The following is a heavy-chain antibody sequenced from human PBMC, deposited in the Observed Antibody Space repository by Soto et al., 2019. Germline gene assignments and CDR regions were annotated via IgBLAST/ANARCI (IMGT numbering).Heavy chain of an antibody. V-gene: IGHV3-48*02. CDR1: GFTFGGYS. CDR2: ISSLSSPR. Sequence: LRLSCAASGFTFGGYSMNWVRQAPGKGLEWISYISSLSSPRYYAESVEGRFIISRDNAKNSLYLQMNSLRDGDTAVYFCVREDILGARSFDYWGQGTRVTVSS. J-gene: IGHJ4*02. CDR3: VREDILGARSFDY. D-gene: IGHD1-26*01.